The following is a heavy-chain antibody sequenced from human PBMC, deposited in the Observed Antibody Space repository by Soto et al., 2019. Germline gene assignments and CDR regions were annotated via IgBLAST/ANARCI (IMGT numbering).Heavy chain of an antibody. V-gene: IGHV3-30*18. D-gene: IGHD2-2*02. CDR3: AKEELSVVVPAAIPGDY. Sequence: LSLTCSVSGGSIRSYYWSWIRQAPGKGLEWVAVISYDGSNKYYADSVKGRFTISRDNSKNTLYLQMNSLRAEDTAVYYCAKEELSVVVPAAIPGDYWGQGTLVTVSS. CDR2: ISYDGSNK. CDR1: GGSIRSYY. J-gene: IGHJ4*02.